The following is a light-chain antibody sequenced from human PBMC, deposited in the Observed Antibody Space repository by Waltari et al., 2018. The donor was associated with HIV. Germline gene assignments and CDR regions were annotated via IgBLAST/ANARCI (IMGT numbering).Light chain of an antibody. Sequence: DIVMTQSPDSLAVSLGERATINCKSRQSVLYNSNNRNHLAWYQQKPGQPPRLLIYWASTRESGVPDRFSGSGSGTDFTLTISSLQAEDVAVYYCQQYYSSPWNFGPGTKVDIK. CDR1: QSVLYNSNNRNH. V-gene: IGKV4-1*01. CDR3: QQYYSSPWN. CDR2: WAS. J-gene: IGKJ3*01.